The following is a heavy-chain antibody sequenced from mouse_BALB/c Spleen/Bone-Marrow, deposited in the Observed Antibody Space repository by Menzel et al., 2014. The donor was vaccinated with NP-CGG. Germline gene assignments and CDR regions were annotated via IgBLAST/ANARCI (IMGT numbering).Heavy chain of an antibody. D-gene: IGHD2-4*01. J-gene: IGHJ3*01. Sequence: DLVKPGASVKLSCKASGYTFTSYWINWIKQRPGQGLEWIGRIAPGSGSTYYNEMFKGKATLTVDTSSSTAYIQLSSLSSEDSAVYFCARGDDYDPFAYWCQGTLVTVSA. CDR3: ARGDDYDPFAY. CDR1: GYTFTSYW. V-gene: IGHV1S41*01. CDR2: IAPGSGST.